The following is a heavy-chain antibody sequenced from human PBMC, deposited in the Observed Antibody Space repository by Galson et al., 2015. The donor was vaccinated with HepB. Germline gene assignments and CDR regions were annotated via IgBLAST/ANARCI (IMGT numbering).Heavy chain of an antibody. V-gene: IGHV3-15*01. CDR3: TKYFGYSSSWIVNYQNYGMDG. Sequence: SLRTSCEAGGCTFSSAWMIWVRQAPGKGQEWVGRIKSKTDGGTTAYAAPVNGRFTISRDDSKNSLKLQMNSMKTEDTGVYYCTKYFGYSSSWIVNYQNYGMDGWGQGTTVTVSS. J-gene: IGHJ6*02. CDR2: IKSKTDGGTT. D-gene: IGHD6-13*01. CDR1: GCTFSSAW.